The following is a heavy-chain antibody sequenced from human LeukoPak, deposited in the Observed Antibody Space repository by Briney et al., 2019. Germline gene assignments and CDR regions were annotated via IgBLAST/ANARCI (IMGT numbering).Heavy chain of an antibody. J-gene: IGHJ5*02. CDR1: GFTFSSYA. CDR3: ARDQSTYYDFWSGPVSNWFDP. Sequence: PGRSLRLSCAASGFTFSSYAMHWVRQAPGKGLEWVAAISYDGSNKYYADSVKGRFTISRDNSKNTLYLQMNSLRAEDTAVYYCARDQSTYYDFWSGPVSNWFDPWGQGTLVTVSS. CDR2: ISYDGSNK. V-gene: IGHV3-30-3*01. D-gene: IGHD3-3*01.